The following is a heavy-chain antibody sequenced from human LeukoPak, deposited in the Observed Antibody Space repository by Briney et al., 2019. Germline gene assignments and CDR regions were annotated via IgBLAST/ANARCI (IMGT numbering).Heavy chain of an antibody. CDR2: INPNSGGT. J-gene: IGHJ4*02. Sequence: GASVKVSCKASGYTFTGYYIHWVRQAPGQGLEWMGWINPNSGGTNYAQKFQGRVTMTRDTSISTAYMELSRLRSDDTAVYYCARDSSGYSYGYGDYWGQGTLVTVSS. CDR1: GYTFTGYY. D-gene: IGHD5-18*01. V-gene: IGHV1-2*02. CDR3: ARDSSGYSYGYGDY.